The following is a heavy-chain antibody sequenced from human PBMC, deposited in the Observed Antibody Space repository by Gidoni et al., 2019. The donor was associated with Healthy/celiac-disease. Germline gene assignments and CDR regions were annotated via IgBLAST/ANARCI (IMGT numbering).Heavy chain of an antibody. J-gene: IGHJ6*02. CDR2: IYYSGST. D-gene: IGHD2-2*02. Sequence: QVQLQESGPGLVKPSQTLSLTCTVSGGSISSGDYSWSWIRQPPGKGLEWIGYIYYSGSTYYNPSLKSRVTISVDTSKNQFSLKLSSVTAADTAVYYCASGPRIVVVPAAIGYYGMDVWGQGTTVTVSS. CDR3: ASGPRIVVVPAAIGYYGMDV. CDR1: GGSISSGDYS. V-gene: IGHV4-30-4*01.